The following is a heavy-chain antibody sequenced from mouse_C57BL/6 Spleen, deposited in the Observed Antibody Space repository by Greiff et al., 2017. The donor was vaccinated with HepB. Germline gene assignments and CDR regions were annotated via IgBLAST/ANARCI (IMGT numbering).Heavy chain of an antibody. J-gene: IGHJ3*01. V-gene: IGHV1-42*01. CDR2: INPSTGGT. Sequence: EVKLVESGPELVKPGASVKISCKASGYSFTGYYMNWVKQSPEKSLEWIGEINPSTGGTTYNQKFKAKATLTVDKSSSTAYMQLKSLTSEDSAVYYCARGGDYDGWFAYWGQGTLVTVSA. D-gene: IGHD2-4*01. CDR1: GYSFTGYY. CDR3: ARGGDYDGWFAY.